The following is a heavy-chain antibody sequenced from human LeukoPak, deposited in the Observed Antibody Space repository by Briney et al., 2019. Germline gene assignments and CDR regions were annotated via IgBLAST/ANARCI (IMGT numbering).Heavy chain of an antibody. CDR2: INPNSGGT. CDR1: VYTFTCYY. V-gene: IGHV1-2*02. CDR3: VTQTFDY. J-gene: IGHJ4*02. Sequence: ASVKVSCKASVYTFTCYYMHWVRRAPGQGLEWMGWINPNSGGTNYAQRFQGRVTLTRGTSISTAYMELGRLRSDVTAVYYCVTQTFDYWGQGTLVTVSS.